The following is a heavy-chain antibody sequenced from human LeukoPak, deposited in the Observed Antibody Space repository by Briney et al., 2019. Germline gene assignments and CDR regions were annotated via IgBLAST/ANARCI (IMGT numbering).Heavy chain of an antibody. V-gene: IGHV3-23*01. J-gene: IGHJ4*02. CDR3: AKSREPAYRPPIDY. Sequence: GGSLRLSCAASGFTFSSYAMSWVRQAPGKGLEWVSAISGSGGSTYYADSVKGRFTISRDNSKNTLYLQMNSLRAEDTAVDYCAKSREPAYRPPIDYWGQGTLVTVSS. D-gene: IGHD1-26*01. CDR2: ISGSGGST. CDR1: GFTFSSYA.